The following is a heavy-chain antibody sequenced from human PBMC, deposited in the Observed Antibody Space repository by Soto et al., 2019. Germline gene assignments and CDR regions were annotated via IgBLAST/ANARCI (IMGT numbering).Heavy chain of an antibody. CDR2: ISAYNGNT. Sequence: VKVSCKSSGYTFTSSGISWVRQAPGQGLEWMGWISAYNGNTNYAQKLQGRVTMTTDTSTSTAYMELRSLRSDDTAVYYCARGSPRRAMDAFDIWGQGTMVTVSS. J-gene: IGHJ3*02. V-gene: IGHV1-18*04. CDR3: ARGSPRRAMDAFDI. CDR1: GYTFTSSG.